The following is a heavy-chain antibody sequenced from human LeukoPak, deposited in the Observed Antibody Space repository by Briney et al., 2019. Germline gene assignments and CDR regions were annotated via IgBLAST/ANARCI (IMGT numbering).Heavy chain of an antibody. CDR1: GFTFSSYS. CDR2: ISGSGGST. V-gene: IGHV3-48*02. CDR3: ARDPGGGFSAFDL. Sequence: PGESLRLSCAASGFTFSSYSMNWVRQAPGKGLEWVSAISGSGGSTYYADSVKGRFTISRDNANKSVYLQMNSLRDEDTAVYYCARDPGGGFSAFDLWGQGTMVTVSS. J-gene: IGHJ3*01. D-gene: IGHD4-23*01.